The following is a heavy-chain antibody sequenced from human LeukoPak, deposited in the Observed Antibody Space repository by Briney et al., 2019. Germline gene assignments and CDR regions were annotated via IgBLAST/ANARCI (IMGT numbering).Heavy chain of an antibody. Sequence: PGRSLRLSCAASGFTFGGYGMHWVRQAPGKGLEWVAFIRYDGTNKYYGDSVKGRFTVSRDNPKNTLYLQMNSLRAEDTAVYYCAKEAEHQLLSFWGQGTLVTVSS. V-gene: IGHV3-30*02. CDR2: IRYDGTNK. J-gene: IGHJ4*02. CDR3: AKEAEHQLLSF. CDR1: GFTFGGYG. D-gene: IGHD1-26*01.